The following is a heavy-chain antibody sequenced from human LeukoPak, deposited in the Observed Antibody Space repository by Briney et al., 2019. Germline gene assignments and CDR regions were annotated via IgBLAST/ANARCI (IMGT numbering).Heavy chain of an antibody. V-gene: IGHV3-23*02. D-gene: IGHD7-27*01. CDR2: ITTGGPHT. Sequence: GGSLRLSCADSGFTFSTYTMSWVCQAPGRGLKWVSTITTGGPHTYYGDSVKGRFTGSIDDSKHTLYLQMNSLRAEDTAVYYCAKDGGLWVSAHWGDSWGRGPLVTVSS. CDR1: GFTFSTYT. CDR3: AKDGGLWVSAHWGDS. J-gene: IGHJ4*02.